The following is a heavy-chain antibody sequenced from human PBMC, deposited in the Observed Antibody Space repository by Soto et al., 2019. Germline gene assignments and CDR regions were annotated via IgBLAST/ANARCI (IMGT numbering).Heavy chain of an antibody. CDR3: AKGKTSGWFYFDY. D-gene: IGHD6-19*01. V-gene: IGHV3-23*01. J-gene: IGHJ4*02. Sequence: EVQLLESGGDLAQPGGSLRLSCAASGFTFSNYAMSWVRQATGKGLEWVSGISASGRDTYYADSVKDRFTVSRDSSKNSLYLQMSSLRAEDTAIYYCAKGKTSGWFYFDYWGQGTLVTVSS. CDR2: ISASGRDT. CDR1: GFTFSNYA.